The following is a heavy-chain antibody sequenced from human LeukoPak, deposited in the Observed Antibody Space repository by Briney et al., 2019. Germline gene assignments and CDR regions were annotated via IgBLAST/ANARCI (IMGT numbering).Heavy chain of an antibody. CDR3: ARDDLEALYMVRGVIAY. CDR2: ISWNSGSI. CDR1: GFTFDDYA. Sequence: PGGSLRLSCAASGFTFDDYAMHWVRQAPGKGLEWVSGISWNSGSIGYADSVKGRFTISRDNAKNSLYLQMNSLRAEDTAVYYCARDDLEALYMVRGVIAYWGQGTLVTVSS. V-gene: IGHV3-9*01. D-gene: IGHD3-10*01. J-gene: IGHJ4*02.